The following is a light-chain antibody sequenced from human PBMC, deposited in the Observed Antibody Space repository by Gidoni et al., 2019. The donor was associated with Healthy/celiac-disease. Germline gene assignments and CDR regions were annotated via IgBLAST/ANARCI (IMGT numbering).Light chain of an antibody. CDR3: QQRSNWPPIYT. V-gene: IGKV3-11*01. Sequence: EIVLTQSPATLSLSPGERATLSCRASQSVSRYLAWYQQRPGQAPRLLIYDASNRATGIPARFSGSGSGTDFTLTISSLEPEDFAVYYCQQRSNWPPIYTFGQGTKPEIK. CDR1: QSVSRY. CDR2: DAS. J-gene: IGKJ2*01.